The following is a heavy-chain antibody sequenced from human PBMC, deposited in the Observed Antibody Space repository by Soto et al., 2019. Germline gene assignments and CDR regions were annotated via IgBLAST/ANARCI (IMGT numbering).Heavy chain of an antibody. V-gene: IGHV3-13*04. CDR2: IGTAGDT. D-gene: IGHD1-7*01. CDR3: ARDKSRTRNNWFDP. J-gene: IGHJ5*02. Sequence: GFLRLSCSAPGFTFSCLDIHLVPQGTGKGLGLGFAIGTAGDTYFPGSVKGRFTISRENAKNSLYLQMNSLRAEDTAVYYCARDKSRTRNNWFDPWGQGTLVTVSS. CDR1: GFTFSCLD.